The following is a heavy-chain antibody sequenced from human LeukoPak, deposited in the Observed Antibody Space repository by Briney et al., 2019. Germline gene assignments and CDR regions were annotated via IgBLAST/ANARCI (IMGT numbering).Heavy chain of an antibody. D-gene: IGHD2-15*01. V-gene: IGHV7-4-1*02. CDR3: ARDHGWPYCSGGSCNWWANY. J-gene: IGHJ4*02. CDR2: INTNTGNP. Sequence: ASVKVSCKASGYTFTSYAMNWVRQAPGQGLEWMGWINTNTGNPTYAQGFTGRFVFSLDTSVSTAYLQISSLKAEDTAVYYCARDHGWPYCSGGSCNWWANYWGQGTLVTVSS. CDR1: GYTFTSYA.